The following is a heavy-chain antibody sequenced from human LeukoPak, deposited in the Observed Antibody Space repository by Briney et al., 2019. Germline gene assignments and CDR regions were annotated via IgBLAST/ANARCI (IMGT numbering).Heavy chain of an antibody. CDR2: IYHSGST. Sequence: PSETLSLTCTVSGYSISSGYYWGWIRQPPGKGLEWIGSIYHSGSTYYNPSLKSRVTISVDTSKNQFSLKLSSVTAADTAVYYCARGSLSAVAGDNWFDPWGQGTLVTVSS. V-gene: IGHV4-38-2*02. D-gene: IGHD6-19*01. CDR1: GYSISSGYY. J-gene: IGHJ5*02. CDR3: ARGSLSAVAGDNWFDP.